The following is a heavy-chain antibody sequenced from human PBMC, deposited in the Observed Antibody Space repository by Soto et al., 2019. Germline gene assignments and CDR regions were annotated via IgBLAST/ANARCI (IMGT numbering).Heavy chain of an antibody. CDR1: GFTFSSYG. V-gene: IGHV3-30*18. CDR2: ISYDGSNK. CDR3: AKDDPPILRNYGMDV. J-gene: IGHJ6*02. Sequence: GGSLRLSCAASGFTFSSYGMHWVRQAPGKWLEWVAVISYDGSNKYYADSVKGRFTISRDNSKNTLYLQMNSLRAEDTAVYYCAKDDPPILRNYGMDVWGQGTTVTVSS. D-gene: IGHD1-26*01.